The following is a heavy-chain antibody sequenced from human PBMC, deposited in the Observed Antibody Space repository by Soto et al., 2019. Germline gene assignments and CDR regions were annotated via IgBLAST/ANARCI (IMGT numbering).Heavy chain of an antibody. CDR2: INPSGGST. V-gene: IGHV1-46*01. J-gene: IGHJ3*02. D-gene: IGHD2-21*02. CDR3: ARALGKTHIVVVTAILGAFDI. Sequence: VASVKVSCKASGYTFTSYYMHWVRQAPGQGLEWMGIINPSGGSTSYAQKFQGRVTMTRDTSTSTVYMELSSLRSEDTAVYYCARALGKTHIVVVTAILGAFDIWGQGTMVTVSS. CDR1: GYTFTSYY.